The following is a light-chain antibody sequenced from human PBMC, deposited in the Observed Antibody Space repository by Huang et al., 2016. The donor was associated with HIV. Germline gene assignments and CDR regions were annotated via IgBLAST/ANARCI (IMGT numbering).Light chain of an antibody. CDR3: QQRSNWPPG. Sequence: EIVLTQSPATLSLSPGERATLSCRASQSVSSYLAWYQQKPGQAPRLLIYDASNRATDIPARFSGSGSGTDFTLTISSLEPEDFAGYYCQQRSNWPPGFGQGTRLEIK. CDR2: DAS. CDR1: QSVSSY. J-gene: IGKJ5*01. V-gene: IGKV3-11*01.